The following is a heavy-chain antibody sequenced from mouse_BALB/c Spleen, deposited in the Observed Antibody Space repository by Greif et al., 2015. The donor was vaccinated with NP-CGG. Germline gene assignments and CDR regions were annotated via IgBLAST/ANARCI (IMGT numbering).Heavy chain of an antibody. CDR3: ARRTGTEAMDY. J-gene: IGHJ4*01. CDR1: GYTFTDYY. D-gene: IGHD4-1*01. V-gene: IGHV1-84*02. CDR2: IYPGSGNT. Sequence: QVQLQQSRPELVKPGASVKISCKASGYTFTDYYINWVKQKPGQGLEWIGWIYPGSGNTKYNEKFKGKATLTVDTSSSTAYMQPSSLTSEDTAVYFCARRTGTEAMDYWGQGTSVTVSS.